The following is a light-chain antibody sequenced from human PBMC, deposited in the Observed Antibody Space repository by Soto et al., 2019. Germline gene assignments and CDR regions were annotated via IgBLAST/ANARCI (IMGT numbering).Light chain of an antibody. Sequence: EVVLTQSPGTLSLSPGDRASLSCRASQNLSRYFLAWYQHKPGQAPRLLIYGASSRATGIPDRFSGGGSGTDFSLTISRLDPEDFAVYYCQQYSSSPITFGQGTRLEIK. CDR2: GAS. CDR1: QNLSRYF. J-gene: IGKJ5*01. CDR3: QQYSSSPIT. V-gene: IGKV3-20*01.